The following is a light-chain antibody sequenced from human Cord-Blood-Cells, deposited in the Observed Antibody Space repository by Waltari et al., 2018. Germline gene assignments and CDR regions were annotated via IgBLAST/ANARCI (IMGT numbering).Light chain of an antibody. V-gene: IGKV1-39*01. CDR3: QQRYSTPYT. J-gene: IGKJ2*01. CDR1: QSISSY. Sequence: DIQMTHSPFSLSASVGDRVTITCRASQSISSYLNRYQQKPGKASTLLIYAASSLQSGVPARFSGSGSGTGFTLTISSLRPEDFATNYWQQRYSTPYTVGQGTKLEIK. CDR2: AAS.